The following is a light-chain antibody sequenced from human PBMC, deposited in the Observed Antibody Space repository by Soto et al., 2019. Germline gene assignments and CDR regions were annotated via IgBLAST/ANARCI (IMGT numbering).Light chain of an antibody. V-gene: IGKV3-20*01. CDR3: QKYSSSPLT. J-gene: IGKJ4*01. Sequence: ENVLTQSPGTLSLSPGESATLSCRDSQGVNRYYLAWYQQKTGQAPRLLISGESTRATGIPDRFSGSGSGTDLNLTISRLEPEDFAVYYCQKYSSSPLTCGGGTKVDIK. CDR2: GES. CDR1: QGVNRYY.